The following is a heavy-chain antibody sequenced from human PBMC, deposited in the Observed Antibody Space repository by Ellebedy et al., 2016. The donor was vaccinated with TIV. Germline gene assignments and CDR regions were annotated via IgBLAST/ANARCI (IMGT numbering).Heavy chain of an antibody. V-gene: IGHV3-74*01. Sequence: GESLKISCAASGFTFSSYWMHWVRQAPGKGLVWVSRINSDGSSTSYADSVKGRFTISRDNAKNTLYLQMNSLRAEDTAVYYCARDHYGGNSFDYWGQGTLVTVSS. J-gene: IGHJ4*02. D-gene: IGHD4-23*01. CDR1: GFTFSSYW. CDR3: ARDHYGGNSFDY. CDR2: INSDGSST.